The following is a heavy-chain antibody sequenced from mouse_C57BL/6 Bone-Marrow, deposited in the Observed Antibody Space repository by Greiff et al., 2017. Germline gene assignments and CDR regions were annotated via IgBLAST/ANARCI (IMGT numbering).Heavy chain of an antibody. V-gene: IGHV14-4*01. CDR3: TTDTYYYGSSPYYVDY. CDR1: GFNIKDDY. J-gene: IGHJ2*01. Sequence: EVQLQQSGAELVRPGASVKLSCTASGFNIKDDYMHWVKQRPEQGLEWIGWIDPENGDTEYASKFQGKATITADTSSNTAYLQLSSLTSEDTAVYYYTTDTYYYGSSPYYVDYWGQGTTLTVSS. D-gene: IGHD1-1*01. CDR2: IDPENGDT.